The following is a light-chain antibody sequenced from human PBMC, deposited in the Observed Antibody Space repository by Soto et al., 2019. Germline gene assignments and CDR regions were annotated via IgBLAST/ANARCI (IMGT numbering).Light chain of an antibody. J-gene: IGKJ4*01. CDR1: QSVSSN. V-gene: IGKV3-15*01. CDR2: GAS. CDR3: QRRSNWPLT. Sequence: EIVMTQSPATLSVSPGERATLSCRASQSVSSNLAWYQQKPGQAPRLLIYGASTRATGIPARFSGSGSGTEFTLTISSLQSEDFAVYYCQRRSNWPLTFGGGTKVDIK.